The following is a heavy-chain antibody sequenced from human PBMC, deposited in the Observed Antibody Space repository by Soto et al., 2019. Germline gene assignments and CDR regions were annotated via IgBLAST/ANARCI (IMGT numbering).Heavy chain of an antibody. V-gene: IGHV3-30-3*01. CDR2: ISYDGSNK. D-gene: IGHD2-15*01. CDR3: ARGEREDIAVLIGARPAEYGVDV. Sequence: QVQLVESGGGVVQPGRSLRLACAASGFTFRIYAMHWVRQAPGKGLECVAVISYDGSNKFYRDSVKGRFTITRDNSKNTLYVQINSLRYEHTAVDYCARGEREDIAVLIGARPAEYGVDVWGQGTTVTVSS. CDR1: GFTFRIYA. J-gene: IGHJ6*02.